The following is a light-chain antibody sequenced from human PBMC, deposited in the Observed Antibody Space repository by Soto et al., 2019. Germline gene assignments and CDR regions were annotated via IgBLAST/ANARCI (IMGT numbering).Light chain of an antibody. J-gene: IGKJ2*01. Sequence: DIVMTQSPESLAVSLGERATINCKSSQSILYSSNNKNYVAWYQQKPGQPPRLLIYWASTRESGVPDRFSGSGSGTDFTLTISSLQPEDVAVYYCHQYYNTPPLYTFGQGTKVEIK. CDR2: WAS. V-gene: IGKV4-1*01. CDR1: QSILYSSNNKNY. CDR3: HQYYNTPPLYT.